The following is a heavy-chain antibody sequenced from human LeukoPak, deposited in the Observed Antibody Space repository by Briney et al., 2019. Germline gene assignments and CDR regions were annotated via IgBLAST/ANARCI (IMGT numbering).Heavy chain of an antibody. Sequence: ASVKVSCKASGYTFTTYAMNWVRQAPGQGLELMGWINTNTGNPTYAQGFTGRFVFSLDTSDSTAYLQISNLKAEDTAVYCCARDNNAWHFDYWGQGTLVTVSS. J-gene: IGHJ4*02. D-gene: IGHD1/OR15-1a*01. V-gene: IGHV7-4-1*02. CDR3: ARDNNAWHFDY. CDR2: INTNTGNP. CDR1: GYTFTTYA.